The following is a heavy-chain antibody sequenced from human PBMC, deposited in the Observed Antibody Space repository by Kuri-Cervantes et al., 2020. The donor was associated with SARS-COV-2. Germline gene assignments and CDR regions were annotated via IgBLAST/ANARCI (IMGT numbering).Heavy chain of an antibody. CDR1: GFTVSSNY. CDR2: IYSGGST. J-gene: IGHJ6*02. V-gene: IGHV3-53*01. D-gene: IGHD6-6*01. CDR3: ASGDSSSSWNGYYYYGMDV. Sequence: GESLKISCAASGFTVSSNYMSWVRQAPGKGLEWVSVIYSGGSTYYADSVKGRFTISRDNSKNTLYLQMNSLRAEDTAVYYCASGDSSSSWNGYYYYGMDVWGQGTTATVSS.